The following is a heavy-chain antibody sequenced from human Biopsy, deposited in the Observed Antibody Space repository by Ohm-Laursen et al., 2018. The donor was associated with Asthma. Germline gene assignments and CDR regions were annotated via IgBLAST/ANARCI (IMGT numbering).Heavy chain of an antibody. D-gene: IGHD3-22*01. V-gene: IGHV3-7*01. J-gene: IGHJ3*01. CDR1: GFTFGDYC. CDR2: IKHDGSEK. CDR3: TRREYSDSRISPLDL. Sequence: SLRFSCAASGFTFGDYCMSWVRQVPGQGLEWVANIKHDGSEKNHVDSLKGRFTISRDNAKNLLFLQMNSLRAEDTAVYYCTRREYSDSRISPLDLWGHGTMVTVSS.